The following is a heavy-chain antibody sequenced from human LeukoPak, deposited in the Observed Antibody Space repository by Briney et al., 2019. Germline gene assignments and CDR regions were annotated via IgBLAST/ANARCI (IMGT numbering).Heavy chain of an antibody. J-gene: IGHJ4*02. Sequence: GESLKISCRGSGYDFSNYWIGWVRLRPEKGLEWLGIIYPGDSTIRYSPSFQGRFTISAGKSIRIAYLQSSSLRAADTAMYYCATLIAPRGRPNYFDFWGQGTLVTVSS. CDR2: IYPGDSTI. V-gene: IGHV5-51*01. CDR3: ATLIAPRGRPNYFDF. D-gene: IGHD6-6*01. CDR1: GYDFSNYW.